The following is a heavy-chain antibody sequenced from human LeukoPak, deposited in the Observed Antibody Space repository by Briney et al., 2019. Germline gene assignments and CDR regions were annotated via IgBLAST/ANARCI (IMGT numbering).Heavy chain of an antibody. Sequence: PSETLSLTCTVSGGSISSYYWSWIRQPPGKGLEWIGYIYYSGSTNYNPSLKSRVTISVDTSKNQFSLKLSSVTAADTAVYYCARLRGSRLDAFDIWGEGTIVTFSS. CDR3: ARLRGSRLDAFDI. CDR2: IYYSGST. V-gene: IGHV4-59*01. CDR1: GGSISSYY. J-gene: IGHJ3*02. D-gene: IGHD6-13*01.